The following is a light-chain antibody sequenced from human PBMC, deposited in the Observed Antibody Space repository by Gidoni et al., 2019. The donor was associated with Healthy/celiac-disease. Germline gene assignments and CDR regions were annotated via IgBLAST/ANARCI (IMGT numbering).Light chain of an antibody. CDR2: AAS. CDR1: QSITTF. Sequence: DIQMTQSPSSLSTSVGDRVTITCRASQSITTFLNWYQQKPGKAPNLLIYAASRLQSGVPSRFSGVGSGTDFTLTISSLQPEDFATYYCQQSYDTPWTFGQGTKVEMK. V-gene: IGKV1-39*01. CDR3: QQSYDTPWT. J-gene: IGKJ1*01.